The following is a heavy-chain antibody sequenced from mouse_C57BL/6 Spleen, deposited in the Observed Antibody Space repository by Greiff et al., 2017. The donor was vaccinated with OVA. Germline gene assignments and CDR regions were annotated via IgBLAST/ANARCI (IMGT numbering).Heavy chain of an antibody. CDR3: TNAGYDYDKNWFAY. Sequence: EVQLQESGAELVRPGASVKLSCTASGFNIKDYYMHWVKQRPEQGLEWIGRIDPEDGDTEYAPKFQGKATMTADTSSNTAYLQLSSLTSEDTAVYYCTNAGYDYDKNWFAYWGQGTLVTVSA. CDR1: GFNIKDYY. J-gene: IGHJ3*01. D-gene: IGHD2-4*01. V-gene: IGHV14-1*01. CDR2: IDPEDGDT.